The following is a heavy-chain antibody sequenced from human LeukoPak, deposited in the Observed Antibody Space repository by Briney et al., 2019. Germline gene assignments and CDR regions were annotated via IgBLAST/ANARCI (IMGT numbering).Heavy chain of an antibody. Sequence: SETLSLTCTFSGGSINSGGYYWSWIRQHPGRGLEWIGYIHYSGSTYYSPSLKSRPSISLDTSKNHFSLELSSVTAADTAVYYCARVNPPSYDFWSGYPSYFDYWGQGTLVTVSS. CDR2: IHYSGST. V-gene: IGHV4-31*03. CDR1: GGSINSGGYY. J-gene: IGHJ4*02. CDR3: ARVNPPSYDFWSGYPSYFDY. D-gene: IGHD3-3*01.